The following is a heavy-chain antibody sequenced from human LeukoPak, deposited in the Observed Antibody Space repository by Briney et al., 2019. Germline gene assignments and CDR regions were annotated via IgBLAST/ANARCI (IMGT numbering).Heavy chain of an antibody. CDR1: GGSVSSGSLY. D-gene: IGHD5-18*01. CDR3: ASGRGLYSFYAFDI. Sequence: SETLSLTCAVSGGSVSSGSLYWSWIRQPPGKGLDGVGYIYYTGSTNYNPSLKSRLTISVDTSKNPFSLKLSSVTAADTAVYYCASGRGLYSFYAFDIWGQGTMVTVSS. V-gene: IGHV4-61*03. J-gene: IGHJ3*02. CDR2: IYYTGST.